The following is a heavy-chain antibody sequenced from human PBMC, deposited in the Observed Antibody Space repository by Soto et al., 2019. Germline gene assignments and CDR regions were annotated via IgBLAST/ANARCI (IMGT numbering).Heavy chain of an antibody. CDR3: AHTMAPRIFDS. CDR1: GFSLSTSGVG. V-gene: IGHV2-5*02. Sequence: QITLKEAGPTLVQPTQTLTLTCSFSGFSLSTSGVGVGWIRQPQGKALECLELIYWDDDTGYSTSLRNRLTITKDTSRTQVVLTMTNMAPADTATYYCAHTMAPRIFDSWGQGTLVTVSS. J-gene: IGHJ4*02. CDR2: IYWDDDT.